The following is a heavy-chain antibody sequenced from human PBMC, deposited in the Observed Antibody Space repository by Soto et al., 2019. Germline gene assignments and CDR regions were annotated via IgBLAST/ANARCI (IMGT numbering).Heavy chain of an antibody. CDR1: GGSVSSGSYY. J-gene: IGHJ6*02. V-gene: IGHV4-61*01. CDR2: IYYSGST. Sequence: PSETLSLTCTVSGGSVSSGSYYWSWIRQPPGKGLEWIGYIYYSGSTNYNPSLKSRVTISVDTSKNQFSLKLSSVTAADTAVYYCASELHKSYSYYGMDVWGQGTTVTVSS. CDR3: ASELHKSYSYYGMDV.